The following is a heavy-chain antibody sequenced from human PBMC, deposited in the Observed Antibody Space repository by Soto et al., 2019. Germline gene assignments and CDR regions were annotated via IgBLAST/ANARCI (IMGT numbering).Heavy chain of an antibody. CDR1: GFTFSSYW. V-gene: IGHV3-7*01. D-gene: IGHD3-3*01. CDR3: ARLGGFLEWLSPPDL. J-gene: IGHJ2*01. CDR2: IKQDGNEK. Sequence: GGSLRLSCAASGFTFSSYWMSWVRQAPGKGLEWVANIKQDGNEKYSVDSVKGRFTISRDNAKNSLYLQMNSLRAEDTAVYYCARLGGFLEWLSPPDLWGRGTLVTVSS.